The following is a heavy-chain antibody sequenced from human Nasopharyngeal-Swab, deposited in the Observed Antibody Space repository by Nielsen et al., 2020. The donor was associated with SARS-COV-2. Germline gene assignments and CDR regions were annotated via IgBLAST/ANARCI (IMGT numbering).Heavy chain of an antibody. J-gene: IGHJ4*02. CDR3: ASNDYGDEFVFDY. CDR1: GFTFSDYY. CDR2: ISSSSSYT. D-gene: IGHD4-17*01. V-gene: IGHV3-11*03. Sequence: GGSLRLSCAASGFTFSDYYMSWIRQAPGKGLEWVSYISSSSSYTNYADSVKGRFTISRDNAKNSLYLQMNSLRAEDTAVYYCASNDYGDEFVFDYWGQGTLVTVSS.